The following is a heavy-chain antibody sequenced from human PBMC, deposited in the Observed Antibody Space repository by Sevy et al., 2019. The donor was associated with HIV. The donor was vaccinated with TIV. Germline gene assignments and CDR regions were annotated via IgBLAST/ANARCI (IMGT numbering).Heavy chain of an antibody. CDR3: VRDYRDGYFDY. CDR1: GYTFTGYY. J-gene: IGHJ4*02. CDR2: INPDSGGP. V-gene: IGHV1-2*02. Sequence: AAVKVSCKASGYTFTGYYMHWVRQAPGQGLEWMGWINPDSGGPNYAPKFQGRVTLTRDTSISTAYMELSRLKSDDTAVYYCVRDYRDGYFDYWGQGTPVAVSS.